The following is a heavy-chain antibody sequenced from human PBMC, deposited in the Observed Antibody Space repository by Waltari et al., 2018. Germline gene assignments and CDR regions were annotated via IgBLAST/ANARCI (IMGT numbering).Heavy chain of an antibody. CDR1: GYTFTSYA. V-gene: IGHV7-4-1*02. CDR3: ARDQDSSWYWHGEMGRAGYYGMDV. CDR2: INTNTGNP. J-gene: IGHJ6*02. Sequence: QVQLVQSGSELKKPGASVKVSCKASGYTFTSYAMNWVRQAPGQGLEWMGWINTNTGNPTYAQGFTGRFVFSLDTSVSTAYLQISSLKAEDTAVYYCARDQDSSWYWHGEMGRAGYYGMDVWGQGTTVTVSS. D-gene: IGHD6-13*01.